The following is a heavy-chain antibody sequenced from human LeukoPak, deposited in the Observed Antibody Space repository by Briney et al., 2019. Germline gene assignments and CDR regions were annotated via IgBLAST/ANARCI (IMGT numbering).Heavy chain of an antibody. Sequence: ASVKVSCKASSHTFTSYGISWVRQAPGQGLEWMGWTSAHNDDTNYAETLQGRLTMTTDISTSTAYMELTSLRSDDTAVYYCARDWDSRNDYFDPWGQGTLVIVSS. CDR2: TSAHNDDT. CDR3: ARDWDSRNDYFDP. D-gene: IGHD1-1*01. V-gene: IGHV1-18*01. CDR1: SHTFTSYG. J-gene: IGHJ4*02.